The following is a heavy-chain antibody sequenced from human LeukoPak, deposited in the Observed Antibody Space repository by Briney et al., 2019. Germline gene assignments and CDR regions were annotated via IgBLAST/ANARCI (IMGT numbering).Heavy chain of an antibody. CDR1: GYTFTGYY. D-gene: IGHD4-17*01. CDR3: ARVILANDYGDPYYYYYMDV. CDR2: INPNSGGT. V-gene: IGHV1-2*02. Sequence: ASVKVSCKASGYTFTGYYMHWVRQAPGQGLEWMGWINPNSGGTNYAQKFQGRVTMTRDTSISTAYMELSRLRSDDTAVYYCARVILANDYGDPYYYYYMDVWGKGTTVTISS. J-gene: IGHJ6*03.